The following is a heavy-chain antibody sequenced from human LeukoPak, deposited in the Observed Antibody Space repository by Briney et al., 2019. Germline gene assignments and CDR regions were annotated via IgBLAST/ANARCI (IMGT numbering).Heavy chain of an antibody. J-gene: IGHJ4*02. D-gene: IGHD2-2*01. CDR2: ISYDGSNK. Sequence: PGGSLRLSCAASGFTFSSYAMHWVRQAPGKGLEWVAVISYDGSNKYYADSVKGRFTISRDNSKNTLYPQMNSLRAEDTAVYYCARDPHCSSTSCRRGGYFDYWGQGTLVTVSS. CDR3: ARDPHCSSTSCRRGGYFDY. V-gene: IGHV3-30-3*01. CDR1: GFTFSSYA.